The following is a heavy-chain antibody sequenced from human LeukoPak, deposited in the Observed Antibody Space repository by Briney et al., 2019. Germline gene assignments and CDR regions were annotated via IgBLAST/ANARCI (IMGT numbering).Heavy chain of an antibody. D-gene: IGHD2-2*01. J-gene: IGHJ4*02. V-gene: IGHV4-34*01. CDR3: ARDSIGCSSTSCSRPPFDY. CDR1: GGSFSGYY. CDR2: INHSGNT. Sequence: KPSETLSLTCAVYGGSFSGYYWSWIRQPPGKGLEWIGEINHSGNTNYNPSLKSRITISVDTSKNQFSMKLSSVTAAGTAVYYCARDSIGCSSTSCSRPPFDYWGQGTLVTVSS.